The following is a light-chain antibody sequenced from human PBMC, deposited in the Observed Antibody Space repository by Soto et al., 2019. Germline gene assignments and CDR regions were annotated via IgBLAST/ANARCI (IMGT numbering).Light chain of an antibody. V-gene: IGLV2-14*01. Sequence: QSALTHPASVSGSPGQSITISCTGTSSDVGGYNYVSWYQQHPGKAPKLMIYDVSNRPSGVSNRFSGSKSGNTASLTISGLQAEDEADYYCSSYTSSSPLFGTGTQLTVL. CDR3: SSYTSSSPL. CDR2: DVS. CDR1: SSDVGGYNY. J-gene: IGLJ1*01.